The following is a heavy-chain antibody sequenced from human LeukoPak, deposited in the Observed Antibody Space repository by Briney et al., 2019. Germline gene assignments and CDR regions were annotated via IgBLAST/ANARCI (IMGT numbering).Heavy chain of an antibody. CDR3: ARTLTNYYDFWSGYFTSCYYYGMDV. J-gene: IGHJ6*02. Sequence: ASVKVSCKASGYTFTSYDINWVRQATGQGLEWMGWMNPNSGNTGYAQKFQGRVTMTRNTSISTAYMELSSLRSEDTAVYYCARTLTNYYDFWSGYFTSCYYYGMDVWGQGTTVTVSS. CDR1: GYTFTSYD. CDR2: MNPNSGNT. D-gene: IGHD3-3*01. V-gene: IGHV1-8*01.